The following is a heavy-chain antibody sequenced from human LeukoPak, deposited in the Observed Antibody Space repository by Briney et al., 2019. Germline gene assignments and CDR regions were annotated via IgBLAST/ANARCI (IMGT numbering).Heavy chain of an antibody. CDR3: ARDLIPGIAAAATDAFDI. CDR1: GYTFTSYG. CDR2: ISAYNGNT. Sequence: ASVKVSCKASGYTFTSYGISWVRQAPGQGLEWMGWISAYNGNTNYAQKLQGRVTMTTDTSTSTAYMEPRSLRSDDTAVYYCARDLIPGIAAAATDAFDIWGQGTMVTVSS. V-gene: IGHV1-18*01. D-gene: IGHD6-13*01. J-gene: IGHJ3*02.